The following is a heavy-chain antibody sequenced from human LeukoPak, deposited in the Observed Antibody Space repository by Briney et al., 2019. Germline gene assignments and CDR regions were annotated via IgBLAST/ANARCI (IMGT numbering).Heavy chain of an antibody. Sequence: SETLSLTCTVSGGSISSYYWSWIRQPPGKGLEWIGYIYYSGSTNYNPSLKSRVTISVDTSKNQFSLKLSSVTAADTAVYYCARVTSPGSWFDPWGQGTLVTVSS. V-gene: IGHV4-59*01. J-gene: IGHJ5*02. CDR2: IYYSGST. CDR1: GGSISSYY. D-gene: IGHD3-16*01. CDR3: ARVTSPGSWFDP.